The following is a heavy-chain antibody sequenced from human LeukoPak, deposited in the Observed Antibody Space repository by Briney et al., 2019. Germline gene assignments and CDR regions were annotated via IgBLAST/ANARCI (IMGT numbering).Heavy chain of an antibody. CDR2: ISGSGGST. D-gene: IGHD1-26*01. CDR1: GFTFSSYA. V-gene: IGHV3-23*01. J-gene: IGHJ4*02. Sequence: GGSLRLSCAASGFTFSSYAMSWVRQAPGKGLEWVSAISGSGGSTYYADSVKGRFTISRDNSKNTLYLQMNSLRAEDTAVHYCAKVGVGATISYYFDYWGQGTLVTVSS. CDR3: AKVGVGATISYYFDY.